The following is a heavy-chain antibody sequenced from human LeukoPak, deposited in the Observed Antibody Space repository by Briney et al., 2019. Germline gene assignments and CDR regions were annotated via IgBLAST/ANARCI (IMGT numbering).Heavy chain of an antibody. V-gene: IGHV4-34*01. CDR1: GGSFSGYY. CDR3: ARRGRYCSVGTCFYAWFDP. D-gene: IGHD2-15*01. J-gene: IGHJ5*02. Sequence: PSETLSLTCAVYGGSFSGYYWSWIRQPPGKGLEWIGEINHSGSTNYNPSLKSRVTISVDTSKNQFSLKLSSVTAADTAVYYCARRGRYCSVGTCFYAWFDPWGQGILVTVSS. CDR2: INHSGST.